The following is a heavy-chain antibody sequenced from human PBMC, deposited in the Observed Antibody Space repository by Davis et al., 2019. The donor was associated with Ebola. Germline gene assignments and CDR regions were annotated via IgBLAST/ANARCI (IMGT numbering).Heavy chain of an antibody. CDR2: INHSGST. V-gene: IGHV4-34*01. CDR1: GGSFSGYY. J-gene: IGHJ5*02. CDR3: ARAAGRCCSGGRCYGGRRVNWLDP. Sequence: SETLSLTCAAYGGSFSGYYWSWIRQPPGKGLEWIGEINHSGSTNYNPSLKSRVTISVDTSKNQFSLKLSSVTAAETAVYYCARAAGRCCSGGRCYGGRRVNWLDPWGQGTLVTVSS. D-gene: IGHD2-15*01.